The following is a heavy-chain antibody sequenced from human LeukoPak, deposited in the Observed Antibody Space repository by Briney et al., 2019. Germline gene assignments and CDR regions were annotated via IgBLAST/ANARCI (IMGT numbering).Heavy chain of an antibody. D-gene: IGHD6-13*01. CDR1: GFTFNNYW. V-gene: IGHV3-74*01. Sequence: GGSLRLSCAASGFTFNNYWLHWVRQAPGKGPVWVSHINGDGSVTGYADSVKGRFTISRDNSKNTLYLQMNSLRAEDTAVYYCAKDVGIAVADWGQGTLVTVSS. CDR2: INGDGSVT. J-gene: IGHJ4*02. CDR3: AKDVGIAVAD.